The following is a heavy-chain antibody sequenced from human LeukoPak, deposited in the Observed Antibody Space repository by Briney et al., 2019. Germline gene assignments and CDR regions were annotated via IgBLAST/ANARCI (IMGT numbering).Heavy chain of an antibody. CDR2: MNPNSGNT. D-gene: IGHD6-19*01. J-gene: IGHJ6*02. CDR1: GYTFTSYD. CDR3: ARGLSSGWRLYSYYYGMDV. Sequence: GASVKVSCKASGYTFTSYDINWVRQATGQGLEWMGWMNPNSGNTGYAQKFQGRVTMTRNTSISTAYMELSSLRSEDTAVYYCARGLSSGWRLYSYYYGMDVWGQGTTVTVSS. V-gene: IGHV1-8*01.